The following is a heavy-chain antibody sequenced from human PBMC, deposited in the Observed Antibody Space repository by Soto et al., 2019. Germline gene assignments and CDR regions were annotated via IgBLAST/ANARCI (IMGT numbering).Heavy chain of an antibody. J-gene: IGHJ6*02. CDR2: IYWDDDK. CDR1: GFSLSTGGVG. Sequence: QITLKESGPTLVKPTQTLTLTCTFSGFSLSTGGVGVGWIRQPPGKALEWLALIYWDDDKRYSPSLKSRLTGTTKPSKNPVVLTMTNMDPVDTATYYCAHSRCGGDCLRSYSSHYYYGMDVWGQGTTVTVSS. D-gene: IGHD2-21*02. V-gene: IGHV2-5*02. CDR3: AHSRCGGDCLRSYSSHYYYGMDV.